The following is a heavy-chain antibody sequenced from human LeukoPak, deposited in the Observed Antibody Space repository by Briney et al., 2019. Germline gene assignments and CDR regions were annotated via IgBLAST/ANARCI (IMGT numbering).Heavy chain of an antibody. CDR3: LRGERITAERPALDV. J-gene: IGHJ6*04. D-gene: IGHD6-6*01. Sequence: AAVKVSCKASRYTFTDYYIHWLRQAPGRGLEWVSWINPTTGEIKSSQNFQGRATMTWDTSIGTAFMEPRRLTSDDTDVYYCLRGERITAERPALDVWGKGTTVIVSS. CDR1: RYTFTDYY. V-gene: IGHV1-2*02. CDR2: INPTTGEI.